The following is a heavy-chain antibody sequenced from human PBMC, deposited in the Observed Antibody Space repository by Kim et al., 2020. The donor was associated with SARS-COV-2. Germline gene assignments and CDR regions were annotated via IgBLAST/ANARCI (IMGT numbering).Heavy chain of an antibody. D-gene: IGHD1-26*01. CDR3: ARGKRGSFDY. Sequence: GGSLRLSCAASGFIFSSYGMNWVRQAPGKGLEWVAVIWSEGSNKLYADSVKGRFTISGDNSKKTVYLQMNSLRVEDTALYYCARGKRGSFDYWGQGTLVTVSS. V-gene: IGHV3-33*01. J-gene: IGHJ4*02. CDR1: GFIFSSYG. CDR2: IWSEGSNK.